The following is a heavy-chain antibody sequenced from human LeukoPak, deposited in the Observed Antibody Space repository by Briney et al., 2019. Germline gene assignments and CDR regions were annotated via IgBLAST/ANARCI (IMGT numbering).Heavy chain of an antibody. V-gene: IGHV4-59*01. CDR2: IYYSGST. Sequence: SETLSLTCTVSGGSISSYYWSWIRQPPGKGLEWIGYIYYSGSTNYNPSLKSRVSMSVDTSKNQFSLKLSSVTAADTAVYYCARYIVGAFDYWGQGTRVTVSS. J-gene: IGHJ4*02. CDR1: GGSISSYY. CDR3: ARYIVGAFDY. D-gene: IGHD1-26*01.